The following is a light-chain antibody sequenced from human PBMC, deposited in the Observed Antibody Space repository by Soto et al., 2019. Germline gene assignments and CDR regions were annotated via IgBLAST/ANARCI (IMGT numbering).Light chain of an antibody. V-gene: IGKV4-1*01. CDR1: QSILYSSNNKNY. Sequence: DIVMTQSPDSLAVSLGERATINCKSSQSILYSSNNKNYLDWYQQKLGQPPKLLIYWASTRESGVPDRFSGSGSGTDFTLNINNVQPEDVAVYYCQQYYATPRTFGQGTKVEIK. CDR3: QQYYATPRT. CDR2: WAS. J-gene: IGKJ1*01.